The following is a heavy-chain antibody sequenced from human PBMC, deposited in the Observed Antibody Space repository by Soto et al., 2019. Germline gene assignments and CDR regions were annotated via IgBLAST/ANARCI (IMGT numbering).Heavy chain of an antibody. V-gene: IGHV3-53*01. D-gene: IGHD2-8*01. J-gene: IGHJ4*02. CDR2: IYTIGDT. CDR3: ARGVNDDS. CDR1: GFSVGGNH. Sequence: GGPLRLSCAASGFSVGGNHLTWVRQAQGMWLAWVPVIYTIGDTYCAVSVQGRFTSSGDDSKNTVCLQVKGVSVGDTAMYFCARGVNDDSWGQGTLVTVSS.